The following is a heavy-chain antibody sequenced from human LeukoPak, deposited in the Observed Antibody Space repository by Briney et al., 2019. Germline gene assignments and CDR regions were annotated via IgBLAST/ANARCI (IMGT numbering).Heavy chain of an antibody. V-gene: IGHV1-2*02. CDR1: GYTSTGYY. CDR2: INPNSGGT. D-gene: IGHD3-22*01. CDR3: ARGDYFDSSGYSGASLFDY. Sequence: ASVKVSCKASGYTSTGYYMHWVRQAPGQGLEWMGWINPNSGGTNYAQKLQGRVTMTTDTSTTTAYMELRSLRSDDTAVYYCARGDYFDSSGYSGASLFDYWGQGTLVTVSS. J-gene: IGHJ4*02.